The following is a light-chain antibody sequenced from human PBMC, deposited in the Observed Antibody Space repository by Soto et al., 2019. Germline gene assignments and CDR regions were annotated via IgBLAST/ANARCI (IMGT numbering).Light chain of an antibody. J-gene: IGKJ5*01. CDR3: QQFYNLPIT. Sequence: IPLTQSPGALSASVGGAGTITCRASQDISDVLTWYQQQPGKAPKLLIYDASKLQTGVPSRFSGRGSGKDFTFTISSLQPDDSGTYYCQQFYNLPITFGQGTRLEIK. V-gene: IGKV1-33*01. CDR1: QDISDV. CDR2: DAS.